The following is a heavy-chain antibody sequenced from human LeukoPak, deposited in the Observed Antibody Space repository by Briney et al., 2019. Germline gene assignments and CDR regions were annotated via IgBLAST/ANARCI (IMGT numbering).Heavy chain of an antibody. Sequence: GSLRLPCAASGFTFSNAWMSWVRQTPGKGLEWVGRIKSKTDGGTTDYAAPVKGRFTISRDDSKNTLYLQMNSLKTEDTAVYYCTTSPYIWGSYHSNYWGQGTLVTVSS. CDR1: GFTFSNAW. D-gene: IGHD3-16*02. CDR3: TTSPYIWGSYHSNY. J-gene: IGHJ4*02. V-gene: IGHV3-15*01. CDR2: IKSKTDGGTT.